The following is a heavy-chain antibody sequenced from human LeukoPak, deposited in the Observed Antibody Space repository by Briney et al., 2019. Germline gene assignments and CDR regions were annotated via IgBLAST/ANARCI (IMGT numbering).Heavy chain of an antibody. V-gene: IGHV3-30-3*01. CDR3: ARVLYSSGWYDTGSAFVI. D-gene: IGHD6-19*01. CDR1: GFTFSSYA. J-gene: IGHJ3*02. CDR2: ISYDGSNK. Sequence: PGRSLRLSCAASGFTFSSYAMHWVRQAPGKGLEWVAVISYDGSNKYYADSVKGRFTISRDNSKNTLYLQMNSLRAEDTAVYYCARVLYSSGWYDTGSAFVIWGQGTMVTVSS.